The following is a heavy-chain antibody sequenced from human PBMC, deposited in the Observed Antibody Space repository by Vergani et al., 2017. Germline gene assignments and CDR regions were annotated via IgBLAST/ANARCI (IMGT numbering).Heavy chain of an antibody. CDR1: GYTFTSYY. CDR2: INPSGGST. Sequence: QVQLVQSGAEVKKPGASVKVSCKASGYTFTSYYMHWVRQAPGQGLEWMGIINPSGGSTSYAQKFQGRVTMTRDTSTSTVYMELSSLRSEDTAVYYCAREWSIAARRGDDAFDIWGQGTMVTVSS. D-gene: IGHD6-6*01. V-gene: IGHV1-46*01. J-gene: IGHJ3*02. CDR3: AREWSIAARRGDDAFDI.